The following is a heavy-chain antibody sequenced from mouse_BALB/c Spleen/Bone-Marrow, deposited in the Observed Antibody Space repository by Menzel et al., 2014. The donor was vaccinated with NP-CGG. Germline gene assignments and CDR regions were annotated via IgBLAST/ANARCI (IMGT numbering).Heavy chain of an antibody. CDR1: GYTFTNYL. V-gene: IGHV1-14*01. D-gene: IGHD2-12*01. J-gene: IGHJ4*01. CDR2: VNTYIDVS. Sequence: VQLQQSGPELVKPGASVKMSCKASGYTFTNYLIHWVQQKPGQGLEWIGYVNTYIDVSKYNENLTGKATMTTDKSSSTTDMDLMCLTLKDPAFEDWVMYYSDGEAYYEEMDYWGQGTSVTVSS. CDR3: VMYYSDGEAYYEEMDY.